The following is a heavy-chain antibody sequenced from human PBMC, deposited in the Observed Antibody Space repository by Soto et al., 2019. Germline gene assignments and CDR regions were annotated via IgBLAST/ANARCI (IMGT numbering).Heavy chain of an antibody. CDR1: GAALNSGNYY. CDR3: ARLRIATNNYKWFDP. D-gene: IGHD2-21*01. Sequence: PSETLSLTCSVSGAALNSGNYYWSWIRQVPGKGLEWTGHIYVTGAVDYNPSLRDRITISQDTSERQFSLNLRLVTAADTAVYYCARLRIATNNYKWFDPRGQGTLVTVSS. CDR2: IYVTGAV. V-gene: IGHV4-31*03. J-gene: IGHJ5*02.